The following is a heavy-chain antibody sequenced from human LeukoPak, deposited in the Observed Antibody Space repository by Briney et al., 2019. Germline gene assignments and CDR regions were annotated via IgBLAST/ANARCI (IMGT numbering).Heavy chain of an antibody. V-gene: IGHV3-21*01. Sequence: PGGSLRLSCAASGFTFSSYSMNWVRQAPGKGLEWVSSISSSSSYIYYADSVKGRFTISRDNAKNSLYLQMNSLRAEDTAVYYCARDLTMVIDALDIWGQGTMVTVSS. CDR2: ISSSSSYI. CDR1: GFTFSSYS. J-gene: IGHJ3*02. D-gene: IGHD4/OR15-4a*01. CDR3: ARDLTMVIDALDI.